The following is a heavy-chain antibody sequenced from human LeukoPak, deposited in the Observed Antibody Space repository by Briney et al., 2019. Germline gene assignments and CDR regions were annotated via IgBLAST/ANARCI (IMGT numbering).Heavy chain of an antibody. D-gene: IGHD3-22*01. CDR1: GGSISSGGYS. V-gene: IGHV4-30-2*01. J-gene: IGHJ4*02. CDR2: IYHSGST. Sequence: SETLSLTCAVSGGSISSGGYSWSWIRQPPGKGLEWIGYIYHSGSTYYNPSLKSRVTISVDRSKNQFSLKLSPVTAADTAVYYCARGAYYDSSGYPYYFDYWGQGTLVTVSS. CDR3: ARGAYYDSSGYPYYFDY.